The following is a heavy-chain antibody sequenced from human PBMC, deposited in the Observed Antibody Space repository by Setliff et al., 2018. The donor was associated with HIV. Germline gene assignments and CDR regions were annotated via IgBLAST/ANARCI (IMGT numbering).Heavy chain of an antibody. J-gene: IGHJ6*03. CDR2: IIPIFGTA. V-gene: IGHV1-69*05. CDR3: ARRFVEVNYDSSGSKEYYYYMDV. D-gene: IGHD3-22*01. CDR1: GGTFSSYA. Sequence: SVKVSCKASGGTFSSYAISWVRQAPGQGLEWMGGIIPIFGTANYAQKFQGRVTITTDESTSTAYMELSSLRSEDTAVYYCARRFVEVNYDSSGSKEYYYYMDVWGKGTTVTVSS.